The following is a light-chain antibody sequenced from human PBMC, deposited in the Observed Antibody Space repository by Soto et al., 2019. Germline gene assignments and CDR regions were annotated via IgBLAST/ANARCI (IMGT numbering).Light chain of an antibody. J-gene: IGKJ2*01. V-gene: IGKV3-15*01. CDR3: QQYNNWPYT. Sequence: EIVMTQSPATLSVSPGERATLSCRASQSVSSNLAWYQQNPGQAPRLLIYNASTRATGIPARFSGSGSGTEFPLTISSLQSEDFAIYYCQQYNNWPYTFGQGTTLEIK. CDR2: NAS. CDR1: QSVSSN.